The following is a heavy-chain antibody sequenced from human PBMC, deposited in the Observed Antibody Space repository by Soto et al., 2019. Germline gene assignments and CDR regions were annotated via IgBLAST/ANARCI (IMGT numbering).Heavy chain of an antibody. D-gene: IGHD4-4*01. CDR1: AGSISSGTYY. J-gene: IGHJ5*02. CDR2: MYYSGTT. Sequence: QVQLQESGPGLVKPSQTLSLTCTVSAGSISSGTYYWNWIRQPPGKGLEWIGYMYYSGTTYYNPSLQSRVTISGDTSKNQFSLKLSSVTVADTAVYYCARGNDFRTGWFDPWGQGIMVTVSS. CDR3: ARGNDFRTGWFDP. V-gene: IGHV4-31*03.